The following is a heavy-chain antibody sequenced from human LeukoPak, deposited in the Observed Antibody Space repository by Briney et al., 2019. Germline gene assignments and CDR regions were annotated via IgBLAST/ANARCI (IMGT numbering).Heavy chain of an antibody. CDR1: GSTFSSYG. Sequence: GGSLRLSCAASGSTFSSYGMHWVRQAPGKGLEWVAVIWYDGSNKYYADSVKGRFTISRDNSKNTLYLQMNSLRAEDTAVYYCASGEGGKFDYWGQGTLVTVSS. CDR3: ASGEGGKFDY. CDR2: IWYDGSNK. J-gene: IGHJ4*02. D-gene: IGHD3-10*01. V-gene: IGHV3-33*01.